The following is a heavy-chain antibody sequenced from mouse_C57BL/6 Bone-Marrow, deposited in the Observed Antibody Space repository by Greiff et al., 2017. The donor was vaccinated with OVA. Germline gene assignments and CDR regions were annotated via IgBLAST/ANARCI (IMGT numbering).Heavy chain of an antibody. CDR1: GYTFTDYN. J-gene: IGHJ2*01. CDR2: INPNNGGT. V-gene: IGHV1-18*01. Sequence: VQLQQSGPELVKPGASVKIPCKASGYTFTDYNMDWVKQSHGKSLEWIGDINPNNGGTIYNQKFKGKATLTVDKSSSTAYMELRSLTSEDTAVYYCARRGYCGSSYDYWGQGTTLTVAS. D-gene: IGHD1-1*01. CDR3: ARRGYCGSSYDY.